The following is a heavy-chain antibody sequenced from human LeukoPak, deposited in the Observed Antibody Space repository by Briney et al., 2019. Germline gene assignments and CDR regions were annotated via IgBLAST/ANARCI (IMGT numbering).Heavy chain of an antibody. CDR2: IYHSGST. CDR1: GDSISSGGES. J-gene: IGHJ4*01. D-gene: IGHD3-10*02. CDR3: ARADVNRSGIDY. Sequence: PSQTLSLTCAVSGDSISSGGESWSWIRQPPRRGLEWMGYIYHSGSTYYNPSLTSRGTISVDRSKNHSSLKLSSVTAACTAVYYCARADVNRSGIDYWGQGTLVTVSS. V-gene: IGHV4-30-2*01.